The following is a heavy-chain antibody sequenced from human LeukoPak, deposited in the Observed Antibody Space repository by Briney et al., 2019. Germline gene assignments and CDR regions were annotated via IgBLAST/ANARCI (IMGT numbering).Heavy chain of an antibody. CDR1: GFTFSSYS. CDR3: AKYSGSSDAFDI. V-gene: IGHV3-48*02. CDR2: IRSSSSMI. J-gene: IGHJ3*02. D-gene: IGHD1-26*01. Sequence: PGGSLRLSCAASGFTFSSYSMNWVRQAPGKGLEWISYIRSSSSMIFYADSVKGRFTISRDNAKNSLYLQLNSLRDEDTAVYYCAKYSGSSDAFDIWGQGTMVTVSS.